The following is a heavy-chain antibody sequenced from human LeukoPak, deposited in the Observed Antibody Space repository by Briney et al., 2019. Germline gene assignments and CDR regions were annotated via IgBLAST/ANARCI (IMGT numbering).Heavy chain of an antibody. V-gene: IGHV3-9*01. J-gene: IGHJ4*02. D-gene: IGHD3-22*01. CDR1: GFTFDDYA. Sequence: GGSLRLSCAASGFTFDDYAMHWVRQAPGKGLEWVSGISWNSGSIGYADSVKGRFTISRDNAKNSLYLQMNSLRAEDTAVYYCARGNYYDSSPEVDYWGQGTPVTVSS. CDR3: ARGNYYDSSPEVDY. CDR2: ISWNSGSI.